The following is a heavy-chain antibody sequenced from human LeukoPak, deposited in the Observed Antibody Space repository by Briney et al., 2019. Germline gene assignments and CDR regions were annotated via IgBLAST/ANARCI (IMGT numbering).Heavy chain of an antibody. D-gene: IGHD2-2*01. Sequence: GESLKTSWKGSGYSFTSFWIGWVRQMPGKGLEWMGIIYPGDSDTRYSPSFQCQVTISADKPNTTAYLQWSSLKAADTAMYYCARQGRRSSTTPGYFQHWGESTLVTLSS. CDR2: IYPGDSDT. CDR3: ARQGRRSSTTPGYFQH. J-gene: IGHJ1*01. V-gene: IGHV5-51*01. CDR1: GYSFTSFW.